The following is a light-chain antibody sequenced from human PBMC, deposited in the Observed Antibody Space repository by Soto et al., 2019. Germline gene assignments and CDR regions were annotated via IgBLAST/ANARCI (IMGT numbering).Light chain of an antibody. V-gene: IGKV3-20*01. CDR1: QSVSSNY. J-gene: IGKJ1*01. CDR3: QQYGSLSWT. CDR2: GAS. Sequence: DIVVTQSPGTLSLSPGERATLSCRASQSVSSNYLAWYQQKPGQAPRLLIYGASTRATGVPDRFSGSGSGTDVTLTISRLEPEDFAVYHCQQYGSLSWTFGQGTKVEIK.